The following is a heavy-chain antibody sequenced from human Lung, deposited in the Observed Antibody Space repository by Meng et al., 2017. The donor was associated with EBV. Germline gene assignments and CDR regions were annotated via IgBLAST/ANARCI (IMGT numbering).Heavy chain of an antibody. CDR1: GFTFRCYS. J-gene: IGHJ5*02. V-gene: IGHV3-21*01. Sequence: EVQLVESGGGLVKSGGSRRLPCATSGFTFRCYSINLVRQAPGKGLEWIASISVGSGYIKYADSVKGRFTISRDNAENSLFLQMNTLRVEDTAVYYCAPSEGWFDPWGPGTLVTVSS. CDR3: APSEGWFDP. CDR2: ISVGSGYI.